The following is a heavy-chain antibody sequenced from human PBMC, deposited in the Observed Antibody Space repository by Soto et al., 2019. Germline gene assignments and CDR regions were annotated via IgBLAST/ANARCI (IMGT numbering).Heavy chain of an antibody. V-gene: IGHV4-34*01. CDR2: INHSGST. Sequence: SETLSLTCAVYGGSFSGYYWSWIRQPPGKGLEWIGEINHSGSTNYNPSLKSRVTISVDTSKNQFSLKLSSVTAADTAVYYCARVGPFTFLAQAYYYYYYYMDVGGKGTTVTVS. D-gene: IGHD3-16*01. J-gene: IGHJ6*03. CDR1: GGSFSGYY. CDR3: ARVGPFTFLAQAYYYYYYYMDV.